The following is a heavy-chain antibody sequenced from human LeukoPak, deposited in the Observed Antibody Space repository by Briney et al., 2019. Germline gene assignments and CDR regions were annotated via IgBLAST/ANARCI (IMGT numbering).Heavy chain of an antibody. D-gene: IGHD6-19*01. J-gene: IGHJ1*01. CDR3: ARDFFGWSSLGH. CDR2: VQPDGSAK. V-gene: IGHV3-7*01. CDR1: GFTFRSNW. Sequence: HPGGSLRLSCAASGFTFRSNWMDWVRQAPGRGLEWVAHVQPDGSAKIYADSVKGRFTISRDNAKDSVYLQMNSLRVEDTAVYYCARDFFGWSSLGHWGQGTLVTVSS.